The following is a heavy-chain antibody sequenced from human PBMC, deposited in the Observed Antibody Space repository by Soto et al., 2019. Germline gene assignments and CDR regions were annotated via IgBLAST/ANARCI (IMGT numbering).Heavy chain of an antibody. J-gene: IGHJ2*01. CDR2: IYYSGST. V-gene: IGHV4-30-4*01. Sequence: QVQLQESGPGLVKPSQTLSLTCTVSGGSISSGDYYWSWIRQPPGKGLEWIGYIYYSGSTYYNPSLKSRVTISVDTSKNQFSLKLSSVTAADTAVYYCAREQRTTVTTYSFDLWGRGTLVTVSS. D-gene: IGHD4-17*01. CDR1: GGSISSGDYY. CDR3: AREQRTTVTTYSFDL.